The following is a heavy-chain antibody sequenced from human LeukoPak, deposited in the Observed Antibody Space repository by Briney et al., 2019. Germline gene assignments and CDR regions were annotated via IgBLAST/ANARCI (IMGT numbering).Heavy chain of an antibody. D-gene: IGHD2-2*01. J-gene: IGHJ3*02. Sequence: ASVKVSCKASGYTFTSYGIRWLRQAPGQGLEWMGWISAYNGNTNYAQKLQGRVTMTTDTSTSTAYMELRSLRSDDTAVYYCARDCSSTSCYLGRSRNAFDIWGQGTMVTVSS. V-gene: IGHV1-18*01. CDR3: ARDCSSTSCYLGRSRNAFDI. CDR1: GYTFTSYG. CDR2: ISAYNGNT.